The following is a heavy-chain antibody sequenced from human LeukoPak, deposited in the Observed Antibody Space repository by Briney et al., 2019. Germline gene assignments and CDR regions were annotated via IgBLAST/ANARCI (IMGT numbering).Heavy chain of an antibody. V-gene: IGHV3-9*01. Sequence: PGRSLRLSCAASGFTFDDYAMHWVRQAPGKGLEWVSGISWNSGSIGYADSVKGRFTISRDNAKNSLYLPMHSLRAEDTALYYCAKAIITMVRGVEEYYFDYWGQGILVTVSS. CDR3: AKAIITMVRGVEEYYFDY. J-gene: IGHJ4*02. CDR1: GFTFDDYA. D-gene: IGHD3-10*01. CDR2: ISWNSGSI.